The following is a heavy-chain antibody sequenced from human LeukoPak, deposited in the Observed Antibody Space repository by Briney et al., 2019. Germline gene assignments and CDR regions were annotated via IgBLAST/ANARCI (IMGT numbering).Heavy chain of an antibody. J-gene: IGHJ6*04. Sequence: GGSLRLSCAASGFTFSSYAMHWVRQAPGKGLEWVAVISYDGSNKYYADSVKGRFTISRDNSKNTLYLQMNSLRAEDTAVYHCAKDRWLGDLDYGMDVWGKGTTVTVSS. CDR2: ISYDGSNK. CDR3: AKDRWLGDLDYGMDV. D-gene: IGHD3-10*01. V-gene: IGHV3-30*04. CDR1: GFTFSSYA.